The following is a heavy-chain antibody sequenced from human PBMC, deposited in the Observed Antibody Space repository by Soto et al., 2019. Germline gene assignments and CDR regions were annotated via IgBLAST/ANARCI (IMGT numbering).Heavy chain of an antibody. CDR1: GFTFSSYG. CDR3: AKNQERELPRVIDF. CDR2: IWHDGGNK. D-gene: IGHD1-7*01. J-gene: IGHJ4*02. Sequence: HPGGSLRLSCAASGFTFSSYGMHWVRQAPGKGLEWVAFIWHDGGNKFYAESVKGRFTISRDNSKNTLYLQMTSLSAEDTAMYYCAKNQERELPRVIDFWGQGTLVTVSS. V-gene: IGHV3-30*02.